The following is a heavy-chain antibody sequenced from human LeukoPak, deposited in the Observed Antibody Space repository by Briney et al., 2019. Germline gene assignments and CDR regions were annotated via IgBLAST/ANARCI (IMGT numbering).Heavy chain of an antibody. V-gene: IGHV3-21*01. CDR2: ISSSSSYI. CDR3: ARDRYCSGGSCYAPIDY. CDR1: GFTISSYS. D-gene: IGHD2-15*01. J-gene: IGHJ4*02. Sequence: GGSLRLSCAASGFTISSYSMNWVRQAPGKGLEWVSSISSSSSYIYYADSVKGRFTISRDNAKNSLYLQMNSLRAEDTAVYYCARDRYCSGGSCYAPIDYWGQGTLVTVSS.